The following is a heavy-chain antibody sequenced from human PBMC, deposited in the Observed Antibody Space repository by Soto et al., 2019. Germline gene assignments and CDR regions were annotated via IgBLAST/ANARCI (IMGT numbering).Heavy chain of an antibody. V-gene: IGHV3-48*02. J-gene: IGHJ6*02. CDR3: ARDRCISTSCYRSGMDV. CDR1: GFTFSSYS. CDR2: ISSSSSTI. D-gene: IGHD2-2*02. Sequence: GGSLRLSCAASGFTFSSYSMNWVRQAPGKGLEWVSYISSSSSTIYYADTVKGRFTISRDNAKNSLYLQMNSLRDEDTAVYYCARDRCISTSCYRSGMDVWGQGTTVTVSS.